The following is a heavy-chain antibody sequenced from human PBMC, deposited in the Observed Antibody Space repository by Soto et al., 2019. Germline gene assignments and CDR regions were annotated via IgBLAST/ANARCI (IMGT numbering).Heavy chain of an antibody. J-gene: IGHJ6*02. CDR1: GFTFSSYS. D-gene: IGHD3-10*01. V-gene: IGHV3-48*02. CDR2: ISSSSSTI. CDR3: ARDHGITFGYYGMDV. Sequence: PGGSLRLSCAASGFTFSSYSMNWVRQAPGKGLEWVSYISSSSSTIYYADSVKGRFTISRDNAKNSLYLQMNSLRDEDTAVYYCARDHGITFGYYGMDVWGQGTTVTVSS.